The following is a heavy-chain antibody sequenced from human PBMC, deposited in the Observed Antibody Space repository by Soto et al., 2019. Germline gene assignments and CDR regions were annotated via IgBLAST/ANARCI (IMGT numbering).Heavy chain of an antibody. CDR2: ISGSGGST. J-gene: IGHJ4*02. V-gene: IGHV3-23*01. CDR1: GFTFSSYA. D-gene: IGHD2-2*01. CDR3: AKRQEYQLAGGFDY. Sequence: EVQLLESGGGLVQPGGSLRLSCAASGFTFSSYAMSWVRQAPGKGLEWVSAISGSGGSTYYADAVKGRFTISRDNSKNTLYVQMNSLRAEDTAVYYCAKRQEYQLAGGFDYWGQGTLVTVSS.